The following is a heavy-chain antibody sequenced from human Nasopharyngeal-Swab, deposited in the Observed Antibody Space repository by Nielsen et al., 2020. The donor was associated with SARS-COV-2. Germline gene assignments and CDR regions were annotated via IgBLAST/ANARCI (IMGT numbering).Heavy chain of an antibody. D-gene: IGHD3-10*01. V-gene: IGHV3-21*01. Sequence: GGSLRLSCAASGFTFSSYSMNWVRQAPGKGLEWVSSISSSSSYIYYADSVKDRFTISRDNAKNSLYLQMNSLRAEDTAVYYCARDPGRWVRGVYYWGQGTLVTVSS. CDR3: ARDPGRWVRGVYY. CDR1: GFTFSSYS. J-gene: IGHJ4*02. CDR2: ISSSSSYI.